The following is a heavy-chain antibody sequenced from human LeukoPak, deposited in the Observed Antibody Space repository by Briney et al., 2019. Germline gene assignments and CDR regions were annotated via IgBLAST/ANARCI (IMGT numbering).Heavy chain of an antibody. J-gene: IGHJ4*02. V-gene: IGHV3-23*01. D-gene: IGHD6-19*01. Sequence: PGGSLRLSCAASGFTFSSYAMSWVRQAPGKGLEWVSAISASGGNTYYADSVKGRFTISRDNSKNTLYLQMHSLRDEDTAVYYCAKEDGSGWFWGYFDYWGQGTLVTVSS. CDR3: AKEDGSGWFWGYFDY. CDR2: ISASGGNT. CDR1: GFTFSSYA.